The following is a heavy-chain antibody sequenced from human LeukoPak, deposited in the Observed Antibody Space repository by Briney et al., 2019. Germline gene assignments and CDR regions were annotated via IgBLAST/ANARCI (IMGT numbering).Heavy chain of an antibody. Sequence: SETLSLTCTVSGGSMSSYYWSWIRQPPGKGLEWIGYIYYCGTTNYNPSLKSRVTISVDTSKNQFSLKLSSVTAADTAVYYCARVGGSGWYGVEYYFDYWGQGTLVTVSS. CDR2: IYYCGTT. J-gene: IGHJ4*02. CDR3: ARVGGSGWYGVEYYFDY. D-gene: IGHD6-19*01. CDR1: GGSMSSYY. V-gene: IGHV4-59*01.